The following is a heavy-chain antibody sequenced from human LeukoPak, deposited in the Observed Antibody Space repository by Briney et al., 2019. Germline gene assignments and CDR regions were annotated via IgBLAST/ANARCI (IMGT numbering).Heavy chain of an antibody. CDR1: GGSISSGGYY. J-gene: IGHJ4*02. Sequence: SETLSLTCTVSGGSISSGGYYWSWIRQHPGKGLEWIGYIYYSGSTYYNPSLKSRVTISADTSKNQFSLKLSSVTAADTAVYYCARGRTAPRAAAATYYFDYWGQGTLVTVSS. CDR2: IYYSGST. D-gene: IGHD6-13*01. V-gene: IGHV4-31*03. CDR3: ARGRTAPRAAAATYYFDY.